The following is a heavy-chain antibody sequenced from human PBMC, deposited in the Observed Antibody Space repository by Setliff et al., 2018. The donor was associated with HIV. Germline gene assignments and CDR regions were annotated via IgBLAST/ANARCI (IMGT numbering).Heavy chain of an antibody. Sequence: PSETLSLTCAVYGGSFNDYYWTWIRQPPGKGLEWIGEIDHSGSTKYHASLKSRVTISIDTSKNQTSLKLSSVTAADTAVYYCARGLNYYGSGSYLPLGYWGQGTLVTVS. CDR1: GGSFNDYY. CDR3: ARGLNYYGSGSYLPLGY. D-gene: IGHD3-10*01. CDR2: IDHSGST. J-gene: IGHJ4*02. V-gene: IGHV4-34*01.